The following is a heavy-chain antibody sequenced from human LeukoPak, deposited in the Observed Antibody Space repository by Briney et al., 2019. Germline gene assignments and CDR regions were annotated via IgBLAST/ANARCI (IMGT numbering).Heavy chain of an antibody. Sequence: PGGSLRLSCEASGFTFSNYAMSWVRQAPGKGLEWVSGISWNSGSIGYADSVKGRFTISRDNAKNSLYLQMNSLRAEDTALYYCAKARHIAAAGTGFDYWGQGTLVTVSS. V-gene: IGHV3-9*01. CDR2: ISWNSGSI. CDR1: GFTFSNYA. J-gene: IGHJ4*02. CDR3: AKARHIAAAGTGFDY. D-gene: IGHD6-13*01.